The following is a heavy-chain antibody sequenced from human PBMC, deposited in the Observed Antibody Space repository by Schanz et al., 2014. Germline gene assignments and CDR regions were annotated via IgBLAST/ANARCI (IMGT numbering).Heavy chain of an antibody. V-gene: IGHV4-39*07. Sequence: QLHLQESGPGLAKPSETLSLICSVSGGSISTSSRYWGWIRQSPGKGLEWLGYIYYIWSPNYNPALKGRVSISVDTSKNQISLKLSSVTAADTAIYYCARDTFYYDTGADYAVRYFDLWGRGTLVSVSS. D-gene: IGHD3-22*01. CDR2: IYYIWSP. CDR3: ARDTFYYDTGADYAVRYFDL. CDR1: GGSISTSSRY. J-gene: IGHJ2*01.